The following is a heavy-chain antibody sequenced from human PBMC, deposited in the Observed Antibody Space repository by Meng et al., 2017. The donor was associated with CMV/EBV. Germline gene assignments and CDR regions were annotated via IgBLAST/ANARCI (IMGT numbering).Heavy chain of an antibody. D-gene: IGHD6-19*01. V-gene: IGHV3-30*02. CDR3: ARGHTYRSSSQGFDP. J-gene: IGHJ5*02. Sequence: GESLKISCAASGFTFRSYGMHWVRQAPGKGLEWVAFIWHDGSKTYYADFVKGRFTISRDKSKSTLYLQLDSLRAEDTSLYYCARGHTYRSSSQGFDPWGQGALVTVSS. CDR2: IWHDGSKT. CDR1: GFTFRSYG.